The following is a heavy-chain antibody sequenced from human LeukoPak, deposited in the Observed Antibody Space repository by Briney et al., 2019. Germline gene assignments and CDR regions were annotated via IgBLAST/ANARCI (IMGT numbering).Heavy chain of an antibody. CDR3: AKDGGKTGTLFDY. CDR1: EFSVGSNY. J-gene: IGHJ4*02. V-gene: IGHV3-23*01. Sequence: GGSLRLSCAASEFSVGSNYMTWVRQAPGKGLERVSAISGSGVSTYYADSVKGRFTISRDNPKNTLYLQMNSLRAEDTAVYYCAKDGGKTGTLFDYWGQGTLVTVSS. D-gene: IGHD1-1*01. CDR2: ISGSGVST.